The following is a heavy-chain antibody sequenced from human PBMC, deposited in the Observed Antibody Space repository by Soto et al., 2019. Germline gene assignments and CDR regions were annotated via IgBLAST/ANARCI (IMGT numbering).Heavy chain of an antibody. V-gene: IGHV4-30-4*01. D-gene: IGHD3-16*01. CDR1: GGSTSSDNY. CDR2: INYSGNT. Sequence: SETLSLTCTVSGGSTSSDNYWSWIRQPPGKGLEWIGHINYSGNTDYNPSLKSRLAISIDTSKNQFSLKLSSVTAADTAVYFCAREGGESSDGLYYFDSWGQGSLVTVSS. CDR3: AREGGESSDGLYYFDS. J-gene: IGHJ4*02.